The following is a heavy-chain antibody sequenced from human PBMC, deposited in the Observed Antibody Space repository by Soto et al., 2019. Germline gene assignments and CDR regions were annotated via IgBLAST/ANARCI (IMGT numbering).Heavy chain of an antibody. V-gene: IGHV3-13*01. D-gene: IGHD6-19*01. CDR2: SGTAGDT. Sequence: EVQLVESGGGLVQPGGSLRLSCAASGFTFSSYDMHWVRQATGKGLEWVSASGTAGDTYYPGSVKGRFTISRENAKNSLYLQMNSLRAGDTAVYYCARARSGWYDYWGQGTLVTVSS. J-gene: IGHJ4*02. CDR3: ARARSGWYDY. CDR1: GFTFSSYD.